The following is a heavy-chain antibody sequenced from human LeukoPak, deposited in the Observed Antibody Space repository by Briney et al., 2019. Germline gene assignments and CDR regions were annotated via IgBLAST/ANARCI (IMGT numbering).Heavy chain of an antibody. CDR1: GYTFTGYY. Sequence: GASVKVSCKASGYTFTGYYMHWVRQAPGQGLEWMGWINPNSGGTNYAQKFQGRVTMTRDTSISTAYMELSRLRSDDTAVYYCARVFGLESRFLVVAAKSISGAAAFDIWGQGTMVTVSS. CDR3: ARVFGLESRFLVVAAKSISGAAAFDI. V-gene: IGHV1-2*02. J-gene: IGHJ3*02. CDR2: INPNSGGT. D-gene: IGHD2-15*01.